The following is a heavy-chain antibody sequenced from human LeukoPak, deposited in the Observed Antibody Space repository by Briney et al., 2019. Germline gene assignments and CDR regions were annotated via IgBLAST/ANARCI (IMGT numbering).Heavy chain of an antibody. V-gene: IGHV3-30*01. Sequence: GRSLRLSCAASGFTFSSYAMHWVRQAPGKGXXXXXXXXXXXXXXXXXXSVKXRFTISRDNSKNTLYLQMNSLRAEDTAVYYCARDYDKVVIAVAGTPVVPSNRDYYYYGMDVWGQGTTVTVSS. D-gene: IGHD6-19*01. J-gene: IGHJ6*02. CDR3: ARDYDKVVIAVAGTPVVPSNRDYYYYGMDV. CDR2: XXXXXXXX. CDR1: GFTFSSYA.